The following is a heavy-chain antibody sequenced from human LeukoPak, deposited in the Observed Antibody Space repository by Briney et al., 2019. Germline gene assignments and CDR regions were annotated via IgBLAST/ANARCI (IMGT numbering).Heavy chain of an antibody. D-gene: IGHD1-26*01. CDR1: GYTFTGYY. V-gene: IGHV1-2*02. CDR2: INPNSGGT. CDR3: ARSRVGATMVDY. J-gene: IGHJ4*02. Sequence: ASVKVSCKASGYTFTGYYMHWVRQAPGQGLGWMGWINPNSGGTNYAQKFQGRVTMTRDTPISTAYMELSRLRSDDTAVYYCARSRVGATMVDYWGQGTLVTVSS.